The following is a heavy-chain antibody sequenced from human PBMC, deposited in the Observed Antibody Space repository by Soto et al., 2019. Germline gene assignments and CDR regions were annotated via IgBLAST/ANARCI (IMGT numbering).Heavy chain of an antibody. V-gene: IGHV1-69*13. D-gene: IGHD1-26*01. CDR1: EGTFSGYA. CDR2: IIPIFGTA. CDR3: ASSGGSYGVDWFDP. Sequence: SVKVCCKASEGTFSGYAISWVRQAPGQGLEGMGGIIPIFGTANYAQKFQGRVTITAYESTSAAYMGLSSLRSEDTAVYYCASSGGSYGVDWFDPWGQGTLVTVSS. J-gene: IGHJ5*02.